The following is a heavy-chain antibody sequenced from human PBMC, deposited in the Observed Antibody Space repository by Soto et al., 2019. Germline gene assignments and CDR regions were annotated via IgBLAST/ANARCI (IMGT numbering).Heavy chain of an antibody. V-gene: IGHV6-1*01. J-gene: IGHJ5*02. CDR3: AKGDNLGPKTGYAFDP. CDR1: GDSVSSNTAS. D-gene: IGHD5-12*01. CDR2: TYSRSKWYN. Sequence: SQTLSLTCAISGDSVSSNTASWNWVRQSPSRGLEWLGRTYSRSKWYNDYAVSVKSRIIINPDTSKNQFSLQLNSVTPEDTAVYYCAKGDNLGPKTGYAFDPWGQGILVTVSS.